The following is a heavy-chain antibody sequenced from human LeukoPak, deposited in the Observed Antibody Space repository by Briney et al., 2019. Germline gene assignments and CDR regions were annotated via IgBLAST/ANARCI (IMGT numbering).Heavy chain of an antibody. CDR2: ISAYNGNT. Sequence: ASVKVSCKASGYTFTSYGISWVRQAPGQGLEWMGWISAYNGNTNFAQKLQGRVTMTTDTSTSTAYMELGSLRSDDTAVYYCARVQRIQLWLAAFDIWGQGTMVTVSS. CDR1: GYTFTSYG. J-gene: IGHJ3*02. D-gene: IGHD5-18*01. V-gene: IGHV1-18*01. CDR3: ARVQRIQLWLAAFDI.